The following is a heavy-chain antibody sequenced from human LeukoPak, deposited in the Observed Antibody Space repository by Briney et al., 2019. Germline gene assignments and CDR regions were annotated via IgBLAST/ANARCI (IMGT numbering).Heavy chain of an antibody. D-gene: IGHD2-15*01. CDR3: ARAIYCSGGSCDAFDI. CDR2: ISSSSSTI. J-gene: IGHJ3*02. CDR1: GFTFSDYF. Sequence: GGSLRLSCTASGFTFSDYFMNWVRQAPGKGLEWVSYISSSSSTIYYADSVKGRFTISRDNAKNSLYLQMNSLRNEDTAVYYCARAIYCSGGSCDAFDIWGQGPMVTVSS. V-gene: IGHV3-48*02.